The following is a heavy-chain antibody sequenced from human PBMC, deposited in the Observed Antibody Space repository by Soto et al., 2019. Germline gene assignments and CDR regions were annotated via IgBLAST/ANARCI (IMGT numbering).Heavy chain of an antibody. CDR1: GGSINSSNW. CDR3: ARGDGHVYSGSYSGAFDI. J-gene: IGHJ3*02. Sequence: SETLSLTCAVSGGSINSSNWWSWVRQPPGKGLEWIGEIYHSGSTNYNPSLKSRVTISVDKSKNQFSLKLSSVTAADTAVYYCARGDGHVYSGSYSGAFDIWGQGTMVTVSS. CDR2: IYHSGST. V-gene: IGHV4-4*02. D-gene: IGHD1-26*01.